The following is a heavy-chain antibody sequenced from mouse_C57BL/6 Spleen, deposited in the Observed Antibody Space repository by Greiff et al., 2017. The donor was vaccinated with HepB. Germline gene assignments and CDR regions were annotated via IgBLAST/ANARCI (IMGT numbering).Heavy chain of an antibody. CDR2: INPNNGGT. V-gene: IGHV1-26*01. D-gene: IGHD1-1*01. CDR3: ARYDYYGSYYFDY. Sequence: VQLQQSGPELVKPGASVKISCKASGYTFTDYYMNWVKQSHGKSLEWIGDINPNNGGTSYNQKFKGKATLTVDKSSSTAYMELRSLTSEDSAVYYCARYDYYGSYYFDYWGQGTTLTVSS. CDR1: GYTFTDYY. J-gene: IGHJ2*01.